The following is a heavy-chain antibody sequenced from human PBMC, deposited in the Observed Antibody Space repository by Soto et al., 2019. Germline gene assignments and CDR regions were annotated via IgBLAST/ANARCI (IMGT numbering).Heavy chain of an antibody. D-gene: IGHD5-18*01. CDR2: IIPIFVTA. J-gene: IGHJ4*02. V-gene: IGHV1-69*13. CDR3: AGDVAPDRRYSYGYVYY. CDR1: GGTFSSYA. Sequence: SVKVSCEASGGTFSSYAISWVRQAPGQGLEWMGGIIPIFVTANYAQKFQGRVTITADESTSTAYMELSSLRSEDTGVYYCAGDVAPDRRYSYGYVYYWGERTLVTVSS.